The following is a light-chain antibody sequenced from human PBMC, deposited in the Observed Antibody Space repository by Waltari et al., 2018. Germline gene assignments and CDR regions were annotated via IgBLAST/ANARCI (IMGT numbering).Light chain of an antibody. V-gene: IGKV1-13*02. J-gene: IGKJ1*01. CDR2: AAS. CDR1: QGISNA. Sequence: IQMTQSPSSLSASVGDKVTITCRASQGISNALAWYHQKPGKAPKLLIYAASNLQSGVPSRFSGSGSGTDFTLTISSLQPEDFAVYYCQQCYSYPRTFGQGTKVEIK. CDR3: QQCYSYPRT.